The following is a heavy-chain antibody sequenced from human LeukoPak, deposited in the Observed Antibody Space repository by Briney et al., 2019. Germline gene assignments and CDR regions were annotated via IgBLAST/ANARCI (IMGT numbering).Heavy chain of an antibody. V-gene: IGHV3-23*01. J-gene: IGHJ4*02. Sequence: GGSLRLSCAASGFTFSSYAMTWVRQAPGEGLQWVSGISGSGTSAYYADSVKGRFTISRDNAKNSLYLQMNSLRAEDTAVYYCARELRPRSGQWEQQLVRGADYWGQGTLVTVSS. CDR3: ARELRPRSGQWEQQLVRGADY. CDR1: GFTFSSYA. D-gene: IGHD6-13*01. CDR2: ISGSGTSA.